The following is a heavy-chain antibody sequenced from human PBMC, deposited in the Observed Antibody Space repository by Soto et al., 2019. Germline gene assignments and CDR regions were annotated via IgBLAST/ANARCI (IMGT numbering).Heavy chain of an antibody. J-gene: IGHJ4*02. CDR2: IYYSGST. V-gene: IGHV4-59*01. CDR1: GGSISSYY. Sequence: TLSLTCTVSGGSISSYYWSWIRQPPGKGLEWIGYIYYSGSTNYNPSLKSRVTISVDTSKNQFSLKLSSVTAADTAVYYCARASVGATASFDYWGQGTLVTVSS. D-gene: IGHD1-26*01. CDR3: ARASVGATASFDY.